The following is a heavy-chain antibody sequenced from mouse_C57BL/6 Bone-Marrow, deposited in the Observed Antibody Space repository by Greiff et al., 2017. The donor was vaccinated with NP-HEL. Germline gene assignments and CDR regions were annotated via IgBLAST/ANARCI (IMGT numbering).Heavy chain of an antibody. J-gene: IGHJ2*01. Sequence: VQLQQSGAELVRPGASVKLSCTASGFNIKDDYMHWVKQRPEQGLEWIGWIDPENGDTEYASKFQGKATITADTSSNTAYLQLSSLTSEDTAVYYCTTWRLGYYFDYWGQGTTLTVSS. CDR3: TTWRLGYYFDY. CDR2: IDPENGDT. D-gene: IGHD4-1*01. CDR1: GFNIKDDY. V-gene: IGHV14-4*01.